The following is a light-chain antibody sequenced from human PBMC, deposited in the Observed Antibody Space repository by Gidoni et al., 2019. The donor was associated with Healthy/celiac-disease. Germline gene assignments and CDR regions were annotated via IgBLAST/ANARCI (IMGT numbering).Light chain of an antibody. Sequence: DIVMTQSPLSLPVTPGEPASISCRSSPRLLHSNGYNYLDWYLQKRGQSPQLLIYLGSNRASGVPDRFSGSGSGTDFTLKISRVDAEDVGVYYCMQALQTPPCSFGQGTKLEIK. J-gene: IGKJ2*04. V-gene: IGKV2-28*01. CDR1: PRLLHSNGYNY. CDR2: LGS. CDR3: MQALQTPPCS.